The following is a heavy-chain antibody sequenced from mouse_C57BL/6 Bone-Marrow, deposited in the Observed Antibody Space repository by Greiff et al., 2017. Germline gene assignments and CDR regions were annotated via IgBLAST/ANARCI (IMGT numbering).Heavy chain of an antibody. CDR3: TRKLTVVEEDYYAMDY. CDR2: IYPGNSDT. J-gene: IGHJ4*01. CDR1: GYTFTSYW. D-gene: IGHD1-1*01. Sequence: VQLQQSGTVLARPGASVKMSCKTSGYTFTSYWMHWVKQRPGQGLEWIGAIYPGNSDTSSNQKFKGKAKLTAVTSASTAYMELSSLTNEDSAVYYCTRKLTVVEEDYYAMDYWGQGTSVTVSS. V-gene: IGHV1-5*01.